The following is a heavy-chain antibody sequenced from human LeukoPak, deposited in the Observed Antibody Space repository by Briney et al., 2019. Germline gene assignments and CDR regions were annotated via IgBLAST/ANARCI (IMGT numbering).Heavy chain of an antibody. J-gene: IGHJ4*02. CDR1: GDSISSNKW. D-gene: IGHD3-3*01. Sequence: PSGTLSLTCAVSGDSISSNKWWHWVRQAPGKGLEWIGGIHYSGNTYYNPSLKSRVTISVDTSKNQFSLKLSSVTAADTAVYYCARLGAGPTYYDFWSGYSSFYFDYWGQGTLVTVSS. CDR2: IHYSGNT. CDR3: ARLGAGPTYYDFWSGYSSFYFDY. V-gene: IGHV4-4*02.